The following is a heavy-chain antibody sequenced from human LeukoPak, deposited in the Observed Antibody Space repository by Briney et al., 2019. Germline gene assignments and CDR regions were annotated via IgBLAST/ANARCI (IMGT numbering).Heavy chain of an antibody. J-gene: IGHJ4*02. V-gene: IGHV3-23*01. Sequence: GGSLRLSCAASGFTFSDYYMSWVRQAPGKGLEWVSAISGSGGSTYYADSVKGRFTISRDNSKNTLYLQMNSLRAEDTAVYYCAKAEGLRLGELSSTPFDYWGQGTLVTVSS. CDR2: ISGSGGST. CDR1: GFTFSDYY. D-gene: IGHD3-16*02. CDR3: AKAEGLRLGELSSTPFDY.